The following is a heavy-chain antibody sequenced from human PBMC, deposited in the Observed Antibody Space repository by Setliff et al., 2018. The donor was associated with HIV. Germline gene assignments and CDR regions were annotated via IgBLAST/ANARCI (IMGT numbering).Heavy chain of an antibody. V-gene: IGHV4-59*08. CDR3: ARGSNKRGYTYAYAFDP. Sequence: SETLSLTCTVSGDSIRGYYWSWIRQPPGKGLEWMGYVFYTGFAAYNPSLKSRLTISVDTSKSQFSLRLTSVTAADTAMYYCARGSNKRGYTYAYAFDPWGQGTLVTVSS. CDR1: GDSIRGYY. J-gene: IGHJ5*02. D-gene: IGHD5-18*01. CDR2: VFYTGFA.